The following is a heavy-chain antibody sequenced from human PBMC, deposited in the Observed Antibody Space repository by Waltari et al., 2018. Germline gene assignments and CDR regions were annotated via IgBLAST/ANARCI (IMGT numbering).Heavy chain of an antibody. CDR2: FDPEDGET. Sequence: QVQLVQSGAEVKKPGASVTASCKVSGITPTELAMHWVRQAPGKGLEWMGGFDPEDGETIYAQKFQGRVTMTEDTSTDTAYMELSSLRSEDTAVYYCASQRGSYYGRFARAFDIWGQGTMVTVSS. D-gene: IGHD1-26*01. V-gene: IGHV1-24*01. CDR3: ASQRGSYYGRFARAFDI. J-gene: IGHJ3*02. CDR1: GITPTELA.